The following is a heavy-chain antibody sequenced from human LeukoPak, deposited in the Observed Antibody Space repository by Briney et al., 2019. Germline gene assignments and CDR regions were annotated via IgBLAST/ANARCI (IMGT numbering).Heavy chain of an antibody. V-gene: IGHV3-9*01. CDR1: GFTFDDYA. D-gene: IGHD6-19*01. CDR2: ISWDSRNI. J-gene: IGHJ6*02. CDR3: ARGNRDTSGFYFYYGMDV. Sequence: PGRSLRLSCAASGFTFDDYAMFWVRQAPGKGLEWVSGISWDSRNIGYAASVKGRFTTSRDNGKNSLYLQMNSLRPDDTDLYYCARGNRDTSGFYFYYGMDVWGPGSTVTVSS.